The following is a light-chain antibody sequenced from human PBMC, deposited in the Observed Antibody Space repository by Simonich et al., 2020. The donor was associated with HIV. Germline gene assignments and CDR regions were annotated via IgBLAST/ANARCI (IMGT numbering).Light chain of an antibody. Sequence: DIVMTQSPDSLAVSLGARATINCKSGQCGLYSSNNKKYLAWYKQKPGQPPTLLIYWASTRESGVPDRFSGSGSGTDFTLTISSLQAEDVAVYYCQQYYSTPWTFGQGTKVEIK. J-gene: IGKJ1*01. CDR3: QQYYSTPWT. V-gene: IGKV4-1*01. CDR2: WAS. CDR1: QCGLYSSNNKKY.